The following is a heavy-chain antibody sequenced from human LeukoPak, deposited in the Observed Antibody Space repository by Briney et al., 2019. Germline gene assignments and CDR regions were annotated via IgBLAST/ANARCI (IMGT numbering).Heavy chain of an antibody. V-gene: IGHV3-21*01. Sequence: GGSLRLSCAASGFTFSRYSKNWVRQAPGKGLEWVSSISSSSSYIYYADSVKGRFTISRDNAKNSLYLQMNSLRAEDTAVYYCARAGEYSSSLGDAFDIWGQGTMVTVSS. CDR3: ARAGEYSSSLGDAFDI. CDR2: ISSSSSYI. D-gene: IGHD6-6*01. CDR1: GFTFSRYS. J-gene: IGHJ3*02.